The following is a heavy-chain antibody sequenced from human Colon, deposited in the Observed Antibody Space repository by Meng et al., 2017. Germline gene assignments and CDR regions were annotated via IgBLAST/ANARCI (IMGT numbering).Heavy chain of an antibody. V-gene: IGHV4-39*07. Sequence: SETLSLTCTVSGGSISSSSYYWGWIRQPPGKGLEWIGSIYYSGSTYYNPSLKSRVTISVDTSKNQFSLKLSSVTAADTAVYYCARWLGASIDAFDIWGQGTMVTVSS. J-gene: IGHJ3*02. CDR3: ARWLGASIDAFDI. D-gene: IGHD3-10*01. CDR2: IYYSGST. CDR1: GGSISSSSYY.